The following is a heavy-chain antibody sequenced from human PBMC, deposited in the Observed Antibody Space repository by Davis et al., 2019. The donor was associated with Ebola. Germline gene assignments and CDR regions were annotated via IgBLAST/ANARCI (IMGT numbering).Heavy chain of an antibody. CDR3: AKDNRNIWSEV. CDR2: ITSGSTFI. Sequence: PGGSLRLSCAASGFTFSTYSMNWVRQSPGKGLEWVSSITSGSTFIYYADSVKGRFTISRDDAKNSLYLQMNSLTAGDTAIYYCAKDNRNIWSEVWGQGTMVTVSS. V-gene: IGHV3-21*04. D-gene: IGHD2/OR15-2a*01. J-gene: IGHJ3*01. CDR1: GFTFSTYS.